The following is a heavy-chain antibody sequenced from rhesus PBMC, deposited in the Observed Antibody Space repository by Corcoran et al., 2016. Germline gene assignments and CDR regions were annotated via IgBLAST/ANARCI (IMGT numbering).Heavy chain of an antibody. Sequence: EVQPVESGGGLVQPGGSLRLPCAASGLTFSDSYMSWVRQAPGKGPEWEGFIRNKASSGTAEYAASVKGRFTISRDDSKNIASLQMSSLKTEDTAVYYCARDQIKSWGQGVLVTVSS. CDR1: GLTFSDSY. D-gene: IGHD6-19*01. CDR2: IRNKASSGTA. CDR3: ARDQIKS. J-gene: IGHJ4*01. V-gene: IGHV3S22*01.